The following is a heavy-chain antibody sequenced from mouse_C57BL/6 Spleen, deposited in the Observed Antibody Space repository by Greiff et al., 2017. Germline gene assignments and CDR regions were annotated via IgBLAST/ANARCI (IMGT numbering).Heavy chain of an antibody. CDR1: GYSFTGYF. J-gene: IGHJ2*01. Sequence: EVKVVASGPELVKPGDSVKISCKASGYSFTGYFMNWVMQSHGKSLEWIGRINPYNGDTFYNQKFKGKATLTVDKSSSTAHMELRSLTSEDSAVYYCALDDDFDYWGQGTTLTVSS. CDR3: ALDDDFDY. V-gene: IGHV1-20*01. CDR2: INPYNGDT.